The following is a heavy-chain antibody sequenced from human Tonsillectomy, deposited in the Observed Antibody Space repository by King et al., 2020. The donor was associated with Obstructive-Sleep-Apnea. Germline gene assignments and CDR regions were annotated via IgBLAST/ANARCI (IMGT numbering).Heavy chain of an antibody. D-gene: IGHD1-26*01. V-gene: IGHV3-49*04. CDR1: GFTFPDYA. J-gene: IGHJ4*02. CDR3: TRGWATSDY. Sequence: QLVQSGGGLVQPGRSLRLSCTTSGFTFPDYAVTWVRQAPGKGLEWVGFIRREDYGGTAEYAASVKGRFTISRDDSKTIAFLQMNSLKTEDTAVYYCTRGWATSDYWGQGTLVTVSS. CDR2: IRREDYGGTA.